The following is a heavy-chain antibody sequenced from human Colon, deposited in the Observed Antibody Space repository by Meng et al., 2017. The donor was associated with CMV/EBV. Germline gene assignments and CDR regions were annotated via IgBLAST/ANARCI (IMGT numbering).Heavy chain of an antibody. V-gene: IGHV3-64*02. Sequence: GGSLRLSCAASGFTFSVHAMHWVRQAPGKGLEYVSAIGANGRSTYYADSVRGRFSVSRDNSTNMMYLQMGSLRPEDTGIYFCVRDIDHSFWSSAPTGIDVWGQGILVTVSS. CDR2: IGANGRST. J-gene: IGHJ4*02. D-gene: IGHD3-3*01. CDR1: GFTFSVHA. CDR3: VRDIDHSFWSSAPTGIDV.